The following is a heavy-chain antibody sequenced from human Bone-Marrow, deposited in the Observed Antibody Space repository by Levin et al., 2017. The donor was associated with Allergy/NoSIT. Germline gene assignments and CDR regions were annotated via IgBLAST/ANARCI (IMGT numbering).Heavy chain of an antibody. CDR1: GFTFSSYA. Sequence: GGSLRLSCAASGFTFSSYAMSWVRQAPGKGLEWVSAISGGGGSTYYADSVKGRFTISRDNSKNTLYLQMNSLRAEDTAVYYCAKDIVVVPAAITSHYRAVKTLGGFDYWGQGTLVTVSS. V-gene: IGHV3-23*01. CDR3: AKDIVVVPAAITSHYRAVKTLGGFDY. D-gene: IGHD2-2*02. CDR2: ISGGGGST. J-gene: IGHJ4*02.